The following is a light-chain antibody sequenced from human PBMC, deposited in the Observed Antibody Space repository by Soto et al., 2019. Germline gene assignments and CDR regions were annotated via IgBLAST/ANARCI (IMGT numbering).Light chain of an antibody. CDR1: QCVSAY. Sequence: DIQMTQSPFSLSASVGDRVTLSCRSSQCVSAYLLLYQQRQGRVPKLLIYAASNLRSGVPSSFSGSGSGTNFTLTISSLQPEDFATYYCQQSDKTPHTFGQGTKLETK. V-gene: IGKV1-39*01. J-gene: IGKJ2*01. CDR2: AAS. CDR3: QQSDKTPHT.